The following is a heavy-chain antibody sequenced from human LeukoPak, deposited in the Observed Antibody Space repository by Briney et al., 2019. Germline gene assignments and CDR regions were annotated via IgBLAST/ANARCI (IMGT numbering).Heavy chain of an antibody. V-gene: IGHV3-30*02. J-gene: IGHJ4*02. CDR2: IRYDGSNK. Sequence: GGSLRLSCAASGFTFSTNGMHWVRQAPGKGLEWVAFIRYDGSNKYYADSVKGRFTISRDNSKNTLYLQMHSLRAEDTAVYYCAKAYSGYFDYWGQGTLVTVSS. CDR1: GFTFSTNG. D-gene: IGHD2-15*01. CDR3: AKAYSGYFDY.